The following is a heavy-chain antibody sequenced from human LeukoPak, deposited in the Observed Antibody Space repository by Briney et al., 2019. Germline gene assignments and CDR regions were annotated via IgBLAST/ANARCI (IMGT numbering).Heavy chain of an antibody. D-gene: IGHD4-23*01. CDR2: ISSSGSTI. Sequence: PGGSLRLSCAASGFTFSDYYMSWIRQAPGKGLEWVSYISSSGSTIYYADSVKGRFTISRDNSKNTLYLQMNSLRAEDTAVYYCARERSTVAPPHPFDYWGQGTLVTVSS. J-gene: IGHJ4*02. V-gene: IGHV3-11*04. CDR3: ARERSTVAPPHPFDY. CDR1: GFTFSDYY.